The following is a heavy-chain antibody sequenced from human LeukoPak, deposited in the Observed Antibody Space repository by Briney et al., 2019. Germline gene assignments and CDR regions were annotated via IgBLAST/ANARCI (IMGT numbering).Heavy chain of an antibody. CDR2: TSSSSSYI. CDR1: GFTFSSYS. Sequence: GGSLRLSCAASGFTFSSYSMNWVRQAPGKGLEWVSSTSSSSSYIYYADSVKGRFTISRDNSKNTLYLQMNSLRAEDTAVYYCAKDREGYSSGWYPSPGYWGQGTLVTVSS. V-gene: IGHV3-21*04. CDR3: AKDREGYSSGWYPSPGY. D-gene: IGHD6-19*01. J-gene: IGHJ4*02.